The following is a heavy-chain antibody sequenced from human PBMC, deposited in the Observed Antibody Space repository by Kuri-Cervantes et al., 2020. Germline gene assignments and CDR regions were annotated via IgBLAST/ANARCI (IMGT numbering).Heavy chain of an antibody. V-gene: IGHV1-3*01. D-gene: IGHD3-22*01. CDR2: SNAGNGNT. CDR1: GYTFTSYA. J-gene: IGHJ5*02. Sequence: ASVKVSCKASGYTFTSYAMHWVRQAPGQRLEWMGWSNAGNGNTKYAQKLQGRVTMTTDTSTSTVYMELSSLRSEDTAVYYCTTYYYDSSGYYGGFDPWGQGTLVTVSS. CDR3: TTYYYDSSGYYGGFDP.